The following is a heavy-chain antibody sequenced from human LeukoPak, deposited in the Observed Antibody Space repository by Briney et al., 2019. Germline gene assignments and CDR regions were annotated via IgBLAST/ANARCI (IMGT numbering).Heavy chain of an antibody. V-gene: IGHV4-39*07. Sequence: SETLSLTCTVSGGSISSSSYYWGWIRQPPGKGLEWIGSMYYSGSTSYNPSLKSRVTMSVATSESQFSLKLSSVTAADTAVYYCARDQGDAYGELDYWGQGTLVTVSS. J-gene: IGHJ4*02. CDR1: GGSISSSSYY. CDR3: ARDQGDAYGELDY. CDR2: MYYSGST. D-gene: IGHD5-24*01.